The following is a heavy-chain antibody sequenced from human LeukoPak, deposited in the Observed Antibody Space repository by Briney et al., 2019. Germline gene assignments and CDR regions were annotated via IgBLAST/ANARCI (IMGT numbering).Heavy chain of an antibody. Sequence: GGSLRLSCAGSGFTFSSYGMSWLRQAPGKGLEWFSALSGSGGSSDYADSVKGRFTISRDNSKNTLYLQMNSLRAEHTAVYYCARDYNPDYYDSSGYYAGHAFYSWGQGTMVTVSS. J-gene: IGHJ3*02. V-gene: IGHV3-23*01. CDR2: LSGSGGSS. CDR1: GFTFSSYG. D-gene: IGHD3-22*01. CDR3: ARDYNPDYYDSSGYYAGHAFYS.